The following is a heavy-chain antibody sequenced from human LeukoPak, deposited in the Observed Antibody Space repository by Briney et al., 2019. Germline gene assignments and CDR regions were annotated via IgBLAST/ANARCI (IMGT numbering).Heavy chain of an antibody. CDR2: ISAYNGNT. CDR3: ARGSTARYYYDSSGYYRGAVDY. D-gene: IGHD3-22*01. CDR1: GYTFTSYG. Sequence: ASVKVSCKASGYTFTSYGISWVRQAPGQGLEWMGWISAYNGNTNYAQKLQGRVTMTTDTSTSTAYMDLRSLRSDDTAVYYCARGSTARYYYDSSGYYRGAVDYWGQGTLVTISS. V-gene: IGHV1-18*01. J-gene: IGHJ4*02.